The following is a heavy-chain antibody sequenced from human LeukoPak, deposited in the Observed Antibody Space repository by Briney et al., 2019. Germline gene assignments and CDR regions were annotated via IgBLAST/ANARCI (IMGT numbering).Heavy chain of an antibody. CDR3: ARVRGIEEFDY. CDR2: IRGNAYGGTT. CDR1: GFTFAVYA. J-gene: IGHJ4*02. D-gene: IGHD3-10*01. Sequence: GGSLRLSCTASGFTFAVYAMSWVRQAPGKGLEWVGFIRGNAYGGTTEYAASVQGRFTISRHDSTSIAYLQMNSLKTADTAVYYCARVRGIEEFDYWGQGTLVTVSS. V-gene: IGHV3-49*04.